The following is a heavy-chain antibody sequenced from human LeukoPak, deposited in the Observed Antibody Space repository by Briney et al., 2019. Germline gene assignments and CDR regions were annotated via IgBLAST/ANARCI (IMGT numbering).Heavy chain of an antibody. CDR1: GFTFRSYW. Sequence: GGSLRLSCAASGFTFRSYWMSWVRQAPGKGLEWVANMQPDGGEKYYVDSMKGRFTISRDNAKNSLYLQMNSLRAEDTAVYYCARETPYGSLTFDYWGQGTRVTVSS. V-gene: IGHV3-7*03. CDR3: ARETPYGSLTFDY. D-gene: IGHD3-10*01. CDR2: MQPDGGEK. J-gene: IGHJ4*02.